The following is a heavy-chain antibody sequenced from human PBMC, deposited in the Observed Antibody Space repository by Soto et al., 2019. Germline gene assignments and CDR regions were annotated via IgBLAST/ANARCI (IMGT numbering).Heavy chain of an antibody. Sequence: GGSLRLSCAASGFTFSKYAMNWVRQAPGKGLGWVSTINSSGGSTSYADSVKGRFTISRDNSENTLYLQMNSLRAEDTAVYYCAKLTYGDPVDYWGQGTLVTVSS. V-gene: IGHV3-23*01. CDR2: INSSGGST. CDR1: GFTFSKYA. CDR3: AKLTYGDPVDY. D-gene: IGHD4-17*01. J-gene: IGHJ4*02.